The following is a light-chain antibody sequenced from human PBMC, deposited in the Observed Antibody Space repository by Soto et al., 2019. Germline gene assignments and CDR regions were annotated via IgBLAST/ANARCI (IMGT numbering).Light chain of an antibody. Sequence: DIQMTQSPSSLSASVGDTVTITCRASQGISNYLAWFQQKPGKASKSLIYAESSEQIGVPSGFSGCGSEPDFSRSISSVQPEDSATYFCRQYIVFITFGGGTNVEI. CDR2: AES. CDR1: QGISNY. V-gene: IGKV1-16*01. J-gene: IGKJ4*01. CDR3: RQYIVFIT.